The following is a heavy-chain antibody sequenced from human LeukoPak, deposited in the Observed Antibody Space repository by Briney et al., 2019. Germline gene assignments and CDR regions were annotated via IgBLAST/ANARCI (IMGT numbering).Heavy chain of an antibody. J-gene: IGHJ4*02. D-gene: IGHD6-13*01. CDR3: ARDLPSFVAGSWTTFDY. CDR1: GYTFTSYG. Sequence: ASVKVSCKASGYTFTSYGISWVRQAPGQGLEWMGWISAYNGNTNYAQKLQGRVTMTTDTSTSTAYMELRSLRSDDTAVYYCARDLPSFVAGSWTTFDYWGQGTLVTVSS. CDR2: ISAYNGNT. V-gene: IGHV1-18*01.